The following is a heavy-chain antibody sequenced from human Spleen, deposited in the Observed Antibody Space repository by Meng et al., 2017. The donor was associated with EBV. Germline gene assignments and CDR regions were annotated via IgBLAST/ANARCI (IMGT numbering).Heavy chain of an antibody. CDR2: INSDGSVI. Sequence: EVQVMESGGGLVQPGGSLRLSCADSGFTLSSYWVHWVRQAPGKGLVWVSRINSDGSVITYADSVKGRFTISRDNAKNTVYLQMNNLRAEDTAVYYCAKDRMAGTWGQGTLVTVSS. CDR3: AKDRMAGT. CDR1: GFTLSSYW. D-gene: IGHD6-19*01. V-gene: IGHV3-74*01. J-gene: IGHJ5*02.